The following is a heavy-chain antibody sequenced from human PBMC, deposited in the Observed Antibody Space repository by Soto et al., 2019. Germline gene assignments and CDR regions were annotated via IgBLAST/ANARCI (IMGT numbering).Heavy chain of an antibody. CDR1: GYKFTSYG. J-gene: IGHJ1*01. D-gene: IGHD6-19*01. V-gene: IGHV1-18*01. CDR2: ISGYNGDT. CDR3: ARDQWMVPRGGYD. Sequence: QIHLVQSGPEVKKPGASVKVSCKASGYKFTSYGITWVRQAPGQGLEWIGWISGYNGDTKFGQKVQGRVTLTTDTSTSTAYMELRSLRSDDTAVYYCARDQWMVPRGGYDWGQGTLVTVSS.